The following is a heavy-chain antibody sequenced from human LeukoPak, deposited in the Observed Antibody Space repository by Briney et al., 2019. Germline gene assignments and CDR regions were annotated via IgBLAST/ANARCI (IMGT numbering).Heavy chain of an antibody. CDR2: VHHTGSA. V-gene: IGHV4-59*01. D-gene: IGHD4/OR15-4a*01. CDR1: GISLSTYY. CDR3: ARDSWDYIAMDV. Sequence: PSETLSLTCTVSGISLSTYYWSWVRQPPGKGLEWIWYVHHTGSADYNPSLKSRVTISLDMSKSQFSLKLTSATAADTAVYYCARDSWDYIAMDVWGPGTTVSVSS. J-gene: IGHJ6*02.